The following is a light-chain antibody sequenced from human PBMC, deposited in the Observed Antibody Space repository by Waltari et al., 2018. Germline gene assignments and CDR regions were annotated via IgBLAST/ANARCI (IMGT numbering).Light chain of an antibody. V-gene: IGLV2-8*01. CDR3: SSYAGSNNFV. CDR2: EVP. Sequence: QSALTQPPSASGSPGQSVTISCTGTSSDVGGYNYVSWYQQHPGKAPKLMIYEVPKRPSGVPDRFSGSKSGNTASLTVSGLQAEDEAEYFCSSYAGSNNFVFGSGTDVTVL. CDR1: SSDVGGYNY. J-gene: IGLJ1*01.